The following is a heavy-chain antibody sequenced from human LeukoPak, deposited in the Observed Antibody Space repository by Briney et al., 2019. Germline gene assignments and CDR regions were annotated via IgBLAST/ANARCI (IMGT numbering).Heavy chain of an antibody. CDR2: MYYRGTT. Sequence: PSETLALTCSVSGGSISSSSYYWGWLRQSPGKGLEWIGSMYYRGTTYENSSLKSRVTLSIDTSKNQFSLKLTSVTAADTAVYYCVREYSRSVVAGSRPDLWGQGLLVTVSS. CDR3: VREYSRSVVAGSRPDL. CDR1: GGSISSSSYY. V-gene: IGHV4-39*02. D-gene: IGHD2-21*01. J-gene: IGHJ4*02.